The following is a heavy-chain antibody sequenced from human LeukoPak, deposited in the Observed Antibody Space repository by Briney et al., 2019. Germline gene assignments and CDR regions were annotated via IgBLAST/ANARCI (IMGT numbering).Heavy chain of an antibody. CDR2: ISYDGSNK. J-gene: IGHJ4*02. CDR1: GFTFSSYG. CDR3: ARDRGVYSRTLED. D-gene: IGHD6-13*01. V-gene: IGHV3-30*03. Sequence: GGSLRLSCAASGFTFSSYGMHWVRQAPGKGLEWVAVISYDGSNKYYADSVKGRFTISRDNSKNTLYLQMNSLRAEDTAVYYCARDRGVYSRTLEDWGQGTLVTVSS.